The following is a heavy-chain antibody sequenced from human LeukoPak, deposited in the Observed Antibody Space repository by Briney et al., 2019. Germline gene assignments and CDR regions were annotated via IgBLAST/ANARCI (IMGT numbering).Heavy chain of an antibody. CDR3: ARAKVLLWFGDR. D-gene: IGHD3-10*01. CDR1: GFTFSSYA. J-gene: IGHJ4*02. V-gene: IGHV3-23*01. CDR2: ISGSGGST. Sequence: GGSLRLSCAASGFTFSSYAMSWVRQAPGKGLEWVSAISGSGGSTYYADSVKGRFTISRDNSKNTLYLQMNSLRAEDTAVYYCARAKVLLWFGDRWGQGTLVTVSS.